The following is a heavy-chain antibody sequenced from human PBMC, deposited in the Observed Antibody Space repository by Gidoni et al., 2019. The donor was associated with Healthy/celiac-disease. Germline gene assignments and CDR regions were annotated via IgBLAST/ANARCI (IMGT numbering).Heavy chain of an antibody. CDR1: GYSVSELS. J-gene: IGHJ6*02. V-gene: IGHV1-24*01. CDR2: FDPADYEA. CDR3: ATALLGAGTGRPYYYGLDV. D-gene: IGHD1-7*01. Sequence: QVQLVQSGAEVKEPGASVKVSCKVFGYSVSELSMHWVRQAPAKGLEWMGGFDPADYEAIYAQKFQGRVTMTEDTSADPAYMELTSLRSEDTAVYYCATALLGAGTGRPYYYGLDVWGQGTTVTVSS.